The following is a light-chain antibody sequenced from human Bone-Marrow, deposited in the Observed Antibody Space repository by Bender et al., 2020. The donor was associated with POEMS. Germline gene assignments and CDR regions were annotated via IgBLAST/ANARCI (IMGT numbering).Light chain of an antibody. V-gene: IGLV2-23*01. CDR3: CSYVGSTFVL. CDR1: SSDFGSYNL. Sequence: QSALTQPASVSGSPGQSITISCTGASSDFGSYNLVSWYQQHPGKAPKLMIYEGSKRPSGISNRFSAFKSDNTASLTISRLQAEDEADYYCCSYVGSTFVLFGGGTKLTVL. J-gene: IGLJ3*02. CDR2: EGS.